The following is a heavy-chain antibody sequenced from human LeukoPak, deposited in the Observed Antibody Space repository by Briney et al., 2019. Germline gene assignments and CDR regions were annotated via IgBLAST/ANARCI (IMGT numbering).Heavy chain of an antibody. CDR3: AKGPQGISLTTYLYFDC. Sequence: SLRLSCAASGFTFSSYPMTWVRQAPGKGLEWVSSISGDGRSTYYADSVKGRFTISRDNSKNTLYLQMNSLRAEDTAVYYCAKGPQGISLTTYLYFDCWSQGTLVTVSP. D-gene: IGHD2/OR15-2a*01. CDR1: GFTFSSYP. J-gene: IGHJ4*02. V-gene: IGHV3-23*01. CDR2: ISGDGRST.